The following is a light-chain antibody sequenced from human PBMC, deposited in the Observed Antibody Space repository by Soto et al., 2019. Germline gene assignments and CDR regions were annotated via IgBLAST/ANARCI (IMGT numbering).Light chain of an antibody. V-gene: IGKV1-5*01. CDR2: DAS. CDR3: QQCNRYPIT. J-gene: IGKJ5*01. CDR1: QNIDIW. Sequence: DIQMTQFPSTLAASVGDRVAITCRASQNIDIWLSWYQQKPGKAPSLLIYDASNLKSGVPSRFSGSGSGTEFTLTIASLQPDDSATYYCQQCNRYPITFGQGTRLEIK.